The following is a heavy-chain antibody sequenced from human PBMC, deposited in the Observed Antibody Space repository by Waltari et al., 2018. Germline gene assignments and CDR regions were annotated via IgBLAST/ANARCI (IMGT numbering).Heavy chain of an antibody. J-gene: IGHJ5*02. CDR1: GYNFTNYD. CDR2: MNPDSGNT. Sequence: QVQLVQSGAEVKKPGASVKVSCKASGYNFTNYDISWVRQAAGQGLEWMGWMNPDSGNTGYAQRIQGRVTMTRNTSISTAYMELSSLRSEDTAVYYCARDSAISNWFDPWGQGTLVTVSS. CDR3: ARDSAISNWFDP. V-gene: IGHV1-8*01. D-gene: IGHD3-3*01.